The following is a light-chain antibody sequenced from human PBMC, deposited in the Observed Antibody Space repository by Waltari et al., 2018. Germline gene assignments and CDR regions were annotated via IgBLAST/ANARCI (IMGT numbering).Light chain of an antibody. Sequence: QSVLTQPPSVSGASGPRATISCPGSSPNFGTGCDVHWYQQLPGTAPKPLIYGNSNRPSGGPDRYSGSKSGTSASLAITGLQAEDEADYYCQSYDSSLSGSWVFGGGTKLTVL. V-gene: IGLV1-40*01. CDR2: GNS. CDR3: QSYDSSLSGSWV. CDR1: SPNFGTGCD. J-gene: IGLJ3*02.